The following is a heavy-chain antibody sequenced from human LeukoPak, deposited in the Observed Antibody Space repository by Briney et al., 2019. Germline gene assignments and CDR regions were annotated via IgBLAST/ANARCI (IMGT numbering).Heavy chain of an antibody. CDR3: AREITSSGSFDS. CDR2: ISSSSSYI. CDR1: GFTFTSHA. Sequence: PGGSLRLSCATSGFTFTSHAMTWVRQAPGKGLEWVSSISSSSSYIYYADSVKGRFTISRDNAKSSLYLQMNSLRAEDTAVYYCAREITSSGSFDSWGQGTQVTVSS. D-gene: IGHD3-22*01. J-gene: IGHJ4*02. V-gene: IGHV3-21*01.